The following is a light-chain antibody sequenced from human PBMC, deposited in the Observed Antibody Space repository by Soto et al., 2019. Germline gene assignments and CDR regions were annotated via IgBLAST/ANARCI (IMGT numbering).Light chain of an antibody. V-gene: IGKV1-5*03. CDR2: KAS. CDR1: QSVGTW. Sequence: IQRTQSASSLSASVGEIVTINCRASQSVGTWLAWYQQKPGKAPNLLIYKASNLESGVPSRFSGSGSGTEFTLTISSLQPDDLATYYCQQNNRYPWTFGQGTKVDIK. J-gene: IGKJ1*01. CDR3: QQNNRYPWT.